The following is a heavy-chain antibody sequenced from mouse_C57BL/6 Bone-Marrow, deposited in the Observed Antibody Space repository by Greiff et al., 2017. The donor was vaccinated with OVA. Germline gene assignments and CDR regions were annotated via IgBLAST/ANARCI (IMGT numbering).Heavy chain of an antibody. V-gene: IGHV5-17*01. Sequence: EVMLVESGGGLVKPGGSLKLSCAASGFTFSDYGMHWVRQAPEKGLEWVAYISSGSSTIYYADTVKGRFTISRDNAKNTLFLQMTSLRSEDTAMYYCARGAMDGYAMDYWGQGTSVTVSS. CDR2: ISSGSSTI. CDR1: GFTFSDYG. D-gene: IGHD2-3*01. CDR3: ARGAMDGYAMDY. J-gene: IGHJ4*01.